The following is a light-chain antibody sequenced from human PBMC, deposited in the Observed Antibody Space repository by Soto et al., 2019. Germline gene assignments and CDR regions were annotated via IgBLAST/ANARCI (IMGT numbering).Light chain of an antibody. CDR1: QSIRSY. CDR2: AAS. CDR3: QQSYSTPPT. V-gene: IGKV1-39*01. J-gene: IGKJ4*01. Sequence: DIQMTQSPSSLSASVGDRVTITCRASQSIRSYLNWYQQKPGKAPKLLIYAASSLQSGVPSRFSGSGSGTDFTLTISSLQPEEFATYYCQQSYSTPPTFGGGAKVEIK.